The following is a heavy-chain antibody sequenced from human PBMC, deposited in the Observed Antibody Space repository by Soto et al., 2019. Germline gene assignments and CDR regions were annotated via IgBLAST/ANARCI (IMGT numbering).Heavy chain of an antibody. CDR2: VYPGDSDT. J-gene: IGHJ4*02. CDR3: ARSRRDDSTRYYIDY. D-gene: IGHD3-22*01. Sequence: GESLKICCEGSGYSFTTYWIGWVRQMPGKGLEWMGFVYPGDSDTIYSPSFQGQVTISVDKSTSIVYLQWSSLKASDTAMYYCARSRRDDSTRYYIDYWGQGTLVTVSS. V-gene: IGHV5-51*01. CDR1: GYSFTTYW.